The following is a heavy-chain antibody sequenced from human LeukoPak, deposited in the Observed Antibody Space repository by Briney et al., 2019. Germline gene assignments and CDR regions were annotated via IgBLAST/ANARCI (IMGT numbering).Heavy chain of an antibody. V-gene: IGHV3-7*01. CDR1: GFTFSSYR. J-gene: IGHJ4*02. CDR3: ARARYFDWDDFDY. CDR2: IKQDRGET. Sequence: GGSLRLSCAASGFTFSSYRMSWVRQAPGKGLEWVSNIKQDRGETYYVDSVKGRFTISRDNAKNSLYLQMNSLRAEDTAVYYCARARYFDWDDFDYWGQGTLVTVSS. D-gene: IGHD3-9*01.